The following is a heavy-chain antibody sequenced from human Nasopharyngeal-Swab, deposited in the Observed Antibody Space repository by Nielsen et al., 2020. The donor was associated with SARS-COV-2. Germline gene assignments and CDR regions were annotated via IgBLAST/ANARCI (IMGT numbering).Heavy chain of an antibody. CDR3: ATHGVYDYVWGSYRWGLPDY. V-gene: IGHV1-24*01. J-gene: IGHJ4*02. CDR2: FDPEDGEI. CDR1: GYTLTDLS. D-gene: IGHD3-16*02. Sequence: ASVKVSCKVSGYTLTDLSMHWVRQAPGKGLEWMGGFDPEDGEIIYAQKFQGRVTMTEDTSTDTAYMELSSLRSEDTAVYYCATHGVYDYVWGSYRWGLPDYWGQGTLVTVSS.